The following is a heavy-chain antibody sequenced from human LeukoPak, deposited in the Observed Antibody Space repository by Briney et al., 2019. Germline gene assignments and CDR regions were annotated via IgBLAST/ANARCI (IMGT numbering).Heavy chain of an antibody. CDR3: AKAYGTTVTHFDY. Sequence: GGSLRLSCVASGFTFSNYAMSWVRQAPGKGLEWVSALSGSGGNTYYADSVKGRFTISRDNPKNTLYLQMNSLRAEDTAVYYCAKAYGTTVTHFDYWGQGTLVTVSS. CDR1: GFTFSNYA. J-gene: IGHJ4*02. CDR2: LSGSGGNT. V-gene: IGHV3-23*01. D-gene: IGHD4-17*01.